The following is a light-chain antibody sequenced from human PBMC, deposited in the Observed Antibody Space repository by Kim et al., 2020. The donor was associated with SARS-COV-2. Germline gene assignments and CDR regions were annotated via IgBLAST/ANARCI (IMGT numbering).Light chain of an antibody. V-gene: IGLV3-19*01. CDR2: DKN. J-gene: IGLJ1*01. CDR1: SLRRYY. CDR3: NSRDRDSTGNLYV. Sequence: SSELTQDPAVSVALGQTVTITCQGDSLRRYYASWYQQKPGQAPVLVMYDKNNRPSGIPDRFSGSSSGDTASLTITGDQAADEADYSCNSRDRDSTGNLYV.